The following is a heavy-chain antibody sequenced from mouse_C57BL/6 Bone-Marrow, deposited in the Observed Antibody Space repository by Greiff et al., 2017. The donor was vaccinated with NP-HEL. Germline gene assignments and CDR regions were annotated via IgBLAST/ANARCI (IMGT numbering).Heavy chain of an antibody. J-gene: IGHJ4*01. CDR2: ISNLAYSI. D-gene: IGHD2-4*01. CDR1: GFTFSDYG. V-gene: IGHV5-15*01. Sequence: EVQVVESGGGLVQPGGSLKLSCAASGFTFSDYGMAWVRQAPRKGPEWVAFISNLAYSIYYADTVTGRFTISRENAKNTLYLEMSSLRSEDTAMYYCARYDYDMDYWGQGTSVTVSS. CDR3: ARYDYDMDY.